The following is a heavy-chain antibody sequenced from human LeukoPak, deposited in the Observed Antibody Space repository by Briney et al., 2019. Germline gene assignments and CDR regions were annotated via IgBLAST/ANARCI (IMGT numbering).Heavy chain of an antibody. CDR1: GFSFSNAW. V-gene: IGHV3-15*01. D-gene: IGHD3-10*01. CDR3: STPIAMVRGVINAN. Sequence: GGSLTLSCAASGFSFSNAWMSWVRQAPGKGLEWVGRIKSKIDGETTDYAEPVKGRFTLSRDDSKNTLYLQMNSLKTEDTAVYYCSTPIAMVRGVINANWGQGTLVTVSS. CDR2: IKSKIDGETT. J-gene: IGHJ4*02.